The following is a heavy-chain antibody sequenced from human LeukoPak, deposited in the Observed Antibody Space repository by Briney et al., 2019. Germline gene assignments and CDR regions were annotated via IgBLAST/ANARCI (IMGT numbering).Heavy chain of an antibody. CDR1: GGSFSGYY. J-gene: IGHJ3*02. CDR3: ARHKREIAVAGLNAFDI. CDR2: INHSGST. Sequence: PSETLSLTCAVYGGSFSGYYWSWIRQPPGKGLEWIGEINHSGSTYYNPSLKSRVTISVDTSKNQFSLKLSSVTAADTAVYYCARHKREIAVAGLNAFDIWGQGTMVTVSS. D-gene: IGHD6-19*01. V-gene: IGHV4-34*01.